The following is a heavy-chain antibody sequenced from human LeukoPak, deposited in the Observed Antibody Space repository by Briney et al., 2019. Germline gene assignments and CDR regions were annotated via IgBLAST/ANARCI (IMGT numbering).Heavy chain of an antibody. V-gene: IGHV3-23*01. CDR3: AKRGVVIRVILVGFHKEANYFDS. Sequence: PGGSLRLSCAVSGITLSNYGMSWVRQAPGKGLEWVAGISDSGGRTNYADSVKGRFTISRDNPKNTLYLQMNSLRVEGTAVYFCAKRGVVIRVILVGFHKEANYFDSWGQGALVTVSS. CDR1: GITLSNYG. CDR2: ISDSGGRT. D-gene: IGHD3-22*01. J-gene: IGHJ4*02.